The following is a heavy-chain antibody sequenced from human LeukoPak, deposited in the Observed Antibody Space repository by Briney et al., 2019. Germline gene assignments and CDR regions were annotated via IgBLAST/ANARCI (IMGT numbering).Heavy chain of an antibody. V-gene: IGHV5-51*04. J-gene: IGHJ6*02. Sequence: GESLKISCKGSGYSFTSYWIGWVRQMPGKGLEWMGIIYPGNSDTRYSPSFQGQGTISADKPISTAYRQWSSLKASDTAMYYCARSYCSSTSYSCYYYYGMDVWGQGTTVTVSS. CDR1: GYSFTSYW. CDR3: ARSYCSSTSYSCYYYYGMDV. CDR2: IYPGNSDT. D-gene: IGHD2-2*01.